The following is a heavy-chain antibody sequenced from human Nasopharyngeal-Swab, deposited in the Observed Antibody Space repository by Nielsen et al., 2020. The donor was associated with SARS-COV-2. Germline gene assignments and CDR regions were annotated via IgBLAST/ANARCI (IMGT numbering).Heavy chain of an antibody. CDR3: ARDRPGRMDV. CDR2: ISSGGRTI. D-gene: IGHD6-6*01. CDR1: GFTFSSYE. Sequence: GESLKISCAASGFTFSSYEMNWVRQAPGKGLEWLSYISSGGRTIAYADSVKGRFTLSRDNAKNSLYLQMNSLRADDTAVYYCARDRPGRMDVWGQGTMVTVSS. V-gene: IGHV3-48*03. J-gene: IGHJ6*02.